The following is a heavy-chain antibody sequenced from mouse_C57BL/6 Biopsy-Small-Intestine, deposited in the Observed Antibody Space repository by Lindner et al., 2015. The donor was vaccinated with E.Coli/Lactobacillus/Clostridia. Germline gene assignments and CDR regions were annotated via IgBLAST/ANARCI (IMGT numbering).Heavy chain of an antibody. CDR2: ITPNGVGT. V-gene: IGHV1-72*04. J-gene: IGHJ4*01. Sequence: SVKVSCKASGYAFTVYYMHWVRQAPGQGLEWMGWITPNGVGTRYAQKFQGRVTLTRDTSINTDYMELSGLRSDDTAVYYCARVGQQWMPDYWGQGTPVTVPS. CDR3: ARVGQQWMPDY. CDR1: GYAFTVYY. D-gene: IGHD6-1*01.